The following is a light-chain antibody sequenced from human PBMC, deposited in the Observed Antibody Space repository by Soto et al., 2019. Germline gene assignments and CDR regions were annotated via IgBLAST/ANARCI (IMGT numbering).Light chain of an antibody. Sequence: DIQMTQSPSSLSASVGDRVTITCRASQDIDIYLHWYQQTPGTSPKLLIYAASNLPGGVASRFSGGGSGKDFTLTISSLQLEDFATYYWQQSYSSPPTFGQGTKLDIK. V-gene: IGKV1-39*01. J-gene: IGKJ1*01. CDR2: AAS. CDR3: QQSYSSPPT. CDR1: QDIDIY.